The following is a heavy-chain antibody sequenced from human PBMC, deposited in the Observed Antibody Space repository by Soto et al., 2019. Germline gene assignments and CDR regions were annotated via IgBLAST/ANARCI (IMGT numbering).Heavy chain of an antibody. V-gene: IGHV4-61*01. CDR2: IFFTGIT. Sequence: QVQLQESGPGLVRPSETLSLTCTVSGGSVTTGSYNWSWIRRPPGKGLEWIGNIFFTGITHYNPSLINRVTMSVDTSKDQFALTVTSVTAADTAVYYCAIDGHGMDVWGQGTTVTVSS. CDR1: GGSVTTGSYN. J-gene: IGHJ6*02. CDR3: AIDGHGMDV.